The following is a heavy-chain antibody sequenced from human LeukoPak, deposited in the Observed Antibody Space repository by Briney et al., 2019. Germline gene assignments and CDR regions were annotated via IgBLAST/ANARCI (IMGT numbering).Heavy chain of an antibody. D-gene: IGHD2-21*01. J-gene: IGHJ4*02. CDR1: GYTFTGYY. Sequence: ASVKVSCKASGYTFTGYYMHWVRQAPGQGLEWMGWINPNSGGTNYAQRFEGRVTMTRDTSISTAYMELSSQTSDDTAMYYCARAGYCGTNCYYYFDFWGQGTLVTVSS. CDR3: ARAGYCGTNCYYYFDF. V-gene: IGHV1-2*02. CDR2: INPNSGGT.